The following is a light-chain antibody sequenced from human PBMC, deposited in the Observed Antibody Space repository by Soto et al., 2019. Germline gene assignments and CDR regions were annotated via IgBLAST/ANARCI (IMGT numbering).Light chain of an antibody. Sequence: EIVLTKFPATPSLSPGERATLSCRARQSVRSTHLAWYQLKPGQAPRLFIYGASNRATGIPARFSGSGSGADFTLTISSLEPEDFALYYCQQHINWPLTFGGGTKVDIK. CDR1: QSVRSTH. CDR3: QQHINWPLT. CDR2: GAS. V-gene: IGKV3-11*01. J-gene: IGKJ4*01.